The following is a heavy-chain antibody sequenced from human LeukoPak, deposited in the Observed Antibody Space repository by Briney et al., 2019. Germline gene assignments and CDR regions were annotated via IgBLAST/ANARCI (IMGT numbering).Heavy chain of an antibody. V-gene: IGHV4-31*03. CDR2: IHPSGIL. J-gene: IGHJ4*02. CDR3: SRGLDSRKLGY. CDR1: GASFNSDDQY. Sequence: SETLSHTCTVSGASFNSDDQYWNWLRESPGKGLEWIGSIHPSGILYNNPSLESRVTMSRDTSKNQFSLNLNSVTAADTAVYFCSRGLDSRKLGYWGQGILVTVSS. D-gene: IGHD3-22*01.